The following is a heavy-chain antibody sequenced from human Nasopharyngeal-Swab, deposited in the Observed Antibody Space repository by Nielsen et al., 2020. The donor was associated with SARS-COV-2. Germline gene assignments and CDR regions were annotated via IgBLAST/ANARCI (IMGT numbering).Heavy chain of an antibody. CDR1: GYTFTSYA. CDR2: INAGNGNT. V-gene: IGHV1-3*01. CDR3: ARCGGDASYYGMDV. J-gene: IGHJ6*02. Sequence: ASVKVSCKASGYTFTSYAMHWVRQAPGQRLEWRGWINAGNGNTKYSQKFQGRVTMTRDTSTSTVYMELSSLRSEDTAVYYCARCGGDASYYGMDVWGQGTTVTVSS. D-gene: IGHD2-21*02.